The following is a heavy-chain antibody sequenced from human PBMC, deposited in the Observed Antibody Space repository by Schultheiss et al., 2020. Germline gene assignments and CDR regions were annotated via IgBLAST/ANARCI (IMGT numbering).Heavy chain of an antibody. CDR2: IYYSGST. V-gene: IGHV4-59*08. D-gene: IGHD6-19*01. CDR1: GFTFSSNY. Sequence: GSLRLSCAASGFTFSSNYMSWVRQAPGKGLEWIGYIYYSGSTNYNPSLKSRVTISVDTSKNQFSLKLSSVTAADTAVYYCARGSSGWHYYFDYWGQGTLVTVSA. CDR3: ARGSSGWHYYFDY. J-gene: IGHJ4*02.